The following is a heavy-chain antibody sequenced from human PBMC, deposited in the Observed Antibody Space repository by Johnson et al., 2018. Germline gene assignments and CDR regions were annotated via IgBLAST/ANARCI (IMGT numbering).Heavy chain of an antibody. CDR1: GFTFSSYG. D-gene: IGHD3-22*01. CDR3: AKDRIGISPRGWTNPYDRGSFGY. J-gene: IGHJ4*02. CDR2: ISYDGSNK. V-gene: IGHV3-30*18. Sequence: QVQLVQSGGGVVQPGRSLRLSCAASGFTFSSYGMHWVRQAPGKGLEWVAVISYDGSNKYYADYVKGRFTISRDNSKNTLYLQMNSLRAEDTAVYYCAKDRIGISPRGWTNPYDRGSFGYWGQGTLVTISS.